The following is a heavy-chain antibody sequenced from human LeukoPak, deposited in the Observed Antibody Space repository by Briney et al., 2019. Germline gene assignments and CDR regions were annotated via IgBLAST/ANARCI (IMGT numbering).Heavy chain of an antibody. Sequence: GASVKVSCKASGYHFTGHHVHWVRQAPGQGLEWMGRISTDSGDADIAQKFQGRVTMTRDTSISTAYMELSRLTSDDSAVYYCAGLGSTVKGRIDPWGQGASVTVSS. J-gene: IGHJ5*02. D-gene: IGHD5/OR15-5a*01. CDR3: AGLGSTVKGRIDP. V-gene: IGHV1-2*02. CDR2: ISTDSGDA. CDR1: GYHFTGHH.